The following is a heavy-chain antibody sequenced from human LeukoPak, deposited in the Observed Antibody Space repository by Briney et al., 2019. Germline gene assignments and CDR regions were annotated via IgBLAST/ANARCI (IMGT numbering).Heavy chain of an antibody. CDR1: GFTFSSHW. J-gene: IGHJ4*02. D-gene: IGHD2-8*02. CDR3: ARDQLYCTGGYCYFDY. V-gene: IGHV3-74*01. CDR2: INSDGSST. Sequence: GGSLRLSCAASGFTFSSHWLHWVRQGPGKGLIWVSRINSDGSSTTYADSVKGRFTISRDNAKNTLYLQMNSLRAEDTAAYYCARDQLYCTGGYCYFDYWGQGTLVTVSS.